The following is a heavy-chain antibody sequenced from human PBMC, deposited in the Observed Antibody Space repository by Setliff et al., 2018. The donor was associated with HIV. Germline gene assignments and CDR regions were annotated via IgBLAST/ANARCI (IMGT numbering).Heavy chain of an antibody. CDR3: ARGYSGSYYEDAFDI. CDR1: GYTFTSYY. D-gene: IGHD1-26*01. V-gene: IGHV1-46*01. CDR2: INPSGGST. Sequence: ASVKLSCKASGYTFTSYYIHWVRQAPGQGLGWMGIINPSGGSTSYAQRFQGRVTMTRDTSTSTVYMELGSLRSEDTAVYYCARGYSGSYYEDAFDIWGQGTMVTVS. J-gene: IGHJ3*02.